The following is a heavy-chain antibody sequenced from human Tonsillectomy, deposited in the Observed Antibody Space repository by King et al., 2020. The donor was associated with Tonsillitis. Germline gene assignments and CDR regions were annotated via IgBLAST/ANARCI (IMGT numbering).Heavy chain of an antibody. CDR2: IYYIGST. D-gene: IGHD2-21*02. J-gene: IGHJ4*02. CDR3: ARGPDCGGDCYRGFDY. V-gene: IGHV4-59*01. CDR1: GGSISSYY. Sequence: QLQESGPGLVKPSETLSLTCTVSGGSISSYYWGWIRQPPGKGLEWVGYIYYIGSTNYNPSLKDRVTISVDTSKNQFSLKLSPVTAADTAVYYCARGPDCGGDCYRGFDYWGQGTLVTVSS.